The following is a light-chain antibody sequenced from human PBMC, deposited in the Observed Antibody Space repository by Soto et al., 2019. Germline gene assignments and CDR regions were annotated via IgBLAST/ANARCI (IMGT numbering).Light chain of an antibody. CDR3: QQYYSYPQT. J-gene: IGKJ1*01. V-gene: IGKV1-8*01. CDR2: AAS. Sequence: IRMTQSPSSLFASTGDRVTITCRASQGISSYLAWYQQKPGKAPKLLIYAASTLQSGVPSRFSGSGSGTDFTLTISCLQSEDFATYYCQQYYSYPQTFGQGTKV. CDR1: QGISSY.